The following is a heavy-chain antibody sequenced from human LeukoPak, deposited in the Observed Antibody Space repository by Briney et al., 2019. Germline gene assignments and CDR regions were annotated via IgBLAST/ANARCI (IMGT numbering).Heavy chain of an antibody. J-gene: IGHJ4*02. V-gene: IGHV4-38-2*01. CDR2: IYHSGGT. CDR3: ARIFCSGASCYSHDY. Sequence: SETLSLTCAVSGYSISSGYYWGWIRQPPGKGLEWIGTIYHSGGTYYSPSLKSRVTISLDTSKNQFSLRLTSVTAADTAVYYCARIFCSGASCYSHDYWGQGTLVTVSS. D-gene: IGHD2-15*01. CDR1: GYSISSGYY.